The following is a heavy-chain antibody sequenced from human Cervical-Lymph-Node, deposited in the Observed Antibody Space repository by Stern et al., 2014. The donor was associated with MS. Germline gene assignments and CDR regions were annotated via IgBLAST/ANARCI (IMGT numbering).Heavy chain of an antibody. CDR3: ARDDYGDIYYYGMDV. V-gene: IGHV1-69*01. CDR2: IIPIFGTA. J-gene: IGHJ6*02. Sequence: QVQLGQSGAEVKKPGSSVKVSCKASGGTFSSYAISWGRQAPGQGLQWMGGIIPIFGTANYAQKFQGRVTITADESTSTAYMELSSLRSEDTAVYYCARDDYGDIYYYGMDVWGQGTTVTVSS. D-gene: IGHD4-17*01. CDR1: GGTFSSYA.